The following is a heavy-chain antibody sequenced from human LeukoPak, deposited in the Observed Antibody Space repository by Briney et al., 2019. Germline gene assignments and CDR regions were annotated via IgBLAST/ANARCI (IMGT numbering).Heavy chain of an antibody. J-gene: IGHJ4*02. V-gene: IGHV3-23*01. CDR3: GRGAALNWNSGGIDY. D-gene: IGHD1-1*01. CDR2: ISVSGGST. Sequence: GGSLRLSCAASGLSFDNLVMSWVRQAPGKGLEWVSGISVSGGSTYYADSVKGRFTISRDNSKNTVYLQMNSLRVDDTAVYYCGRGAALNWNSGGIDYWGQGTLVTVSS. CDR1: GLSFDNLV.